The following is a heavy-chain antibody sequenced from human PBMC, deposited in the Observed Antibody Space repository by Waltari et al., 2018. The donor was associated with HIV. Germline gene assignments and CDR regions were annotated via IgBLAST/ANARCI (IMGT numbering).Heavy chain of an antibody. V-gene: IGHV4-59*01. J-gene: IGHJ4*02. CDR1: SGISRSQYF. D-gene: IGHD7-27*01. Sequence: QVQLLESGPGLVKPSETLTLTCSVSSGISRSQYFWSWIRQTPGKGLEWIGYVYNTGGTHYNPSLKSRLTISVDTSKNQFSLRLRSVTAADTAVYYCARSTRRGDVEFDDWGRGTLVIVSS. CDR2: VYNTGGT. CDR3: ARSTRRGDVEFDD.